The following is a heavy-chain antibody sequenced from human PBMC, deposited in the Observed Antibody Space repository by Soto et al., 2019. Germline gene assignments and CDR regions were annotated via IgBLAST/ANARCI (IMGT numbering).Heavy chain of an antibody. CDR3: VRDWRDGYDHSFNQ. V-gene: IGHV3-7*03. J-gene: IGHJ4*02. Sequence: EVQLVESGGGLVQPGGSLRLSCAASGFTFNSYYMSWVRQAPGEGLEWVANIKPDGSEKYYVDSVEGRFTISRDNARNLLYLQMNSLRAEDTAVYYCVRDWRDGYDHSFNQWGQGTPVTVSS. D-gene: IGHD5-12*01. CDR2: IKPDGSEK. CDR1: GFTFNSYY.